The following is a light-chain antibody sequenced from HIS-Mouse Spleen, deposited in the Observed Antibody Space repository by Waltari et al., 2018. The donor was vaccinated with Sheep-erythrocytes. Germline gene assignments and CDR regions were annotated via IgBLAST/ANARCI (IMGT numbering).Light chain of an antibody. CDR1: SSDGGGYNY. Sequence: QSALTQPRSVAGSPGQSVTISCTGTSSDGGGYNYVSLYQQHPGKAPKLMIYDVSKRPSGVPDRFSGSKSGNTASLTISGLQAEDEADYYCCSYAGSSTPWVFGGGTKLTVL. J-gene: IGLJ3*02. V-gene: IGLV2-11*01. CDR2: DVS. CDR3: CSYAGSSTPWV.